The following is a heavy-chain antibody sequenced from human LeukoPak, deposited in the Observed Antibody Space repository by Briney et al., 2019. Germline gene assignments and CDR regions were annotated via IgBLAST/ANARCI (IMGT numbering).Heavy chain of an antibody. CDR1: GYTFTSYG. Sequence: ASVKVSCKASGYTFTSYGISWVRQAPGQGLEWMGWISAYNGNTNYAQKLQGGVTMTTDTSTSTAYMELSSLRSEDTAVYYCARGAEHYDILTGPRPHNNWFDPWGQGTLVTVSS. V-gene: IGHV1-18*04. CDR3: ARGAEHYDILTGPRPHNNWFDP. D-gene: IGHD3-9*01. J-gene: IGHJ5*02. CDR2: ISAYNGNT.